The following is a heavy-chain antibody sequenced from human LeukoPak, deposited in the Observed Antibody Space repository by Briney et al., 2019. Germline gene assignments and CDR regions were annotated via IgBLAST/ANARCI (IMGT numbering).Heavy chain of an antibody. CDR2: ISGGHGGT. CDR1: GFTLSSYA. Sequence: PGGSLRLSCAASGFTLSSYAMSWVRQAPGKGLEWVSSISGGHGGTYYADSVMVRFTISRDSAKNTLYLQMNSLRPEDTAVYYCARGNKWSFDSWGQGALVTVSS. V-gene: IGHV3-23*01. CDR3: ARGNKWSFDS. J-gene: IGHJ4*02. D-gene: IGHD2-15*01.